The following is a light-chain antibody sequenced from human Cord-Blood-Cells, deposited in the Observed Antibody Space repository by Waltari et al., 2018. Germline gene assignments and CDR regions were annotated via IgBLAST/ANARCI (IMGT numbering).Light chain of an antibody. Sequence: DIQMIQSPSTLSASGGDRVTIIGRASQCISSWLDWYQQKPGKAPKGLIYDAPSLERGVPSSSNDNGYGTEFTLTIICLQPDGFATYFCQQYNSYPITCDQGTRQEIK. J-gene: IGKJ5*01. V-gene: IGKV1-5*02. CDR3: QQYNSYPIT. CDR1: QCISSW. CDR2: DAP.